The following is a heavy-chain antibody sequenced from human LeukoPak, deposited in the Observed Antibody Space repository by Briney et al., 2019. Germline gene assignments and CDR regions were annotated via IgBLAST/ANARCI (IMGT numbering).Heavy chain of an antibody. CDR1: GFTFSSFA. Sequence: GGSLRLSCAASGFTFSSFAMSWVRQAPGKGLEWVSAIRGSGGSTYSADSVKGRFTISRDNSKNTVYLQMNSLRAEDTAVYYCAKGRDWNFNWFDPWGQGTLVTVS. CDR3: AKGRDWNFNWFDP. J-gene: IGHJ5*02. CDR2: IRGSGGST. V-gene: IGHV3-23*01. D-gene: IGHD1-7*01.